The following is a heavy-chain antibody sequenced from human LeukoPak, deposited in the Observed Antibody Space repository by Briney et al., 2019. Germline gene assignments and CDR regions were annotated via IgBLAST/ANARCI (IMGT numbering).Heavy chain of an antibody. D-gene: IGHD5-12*01. CDR2: IYYSGST. J-gene: IGHJ6*02. CDR1: GGSISSYY. CDR3: ARDASYSGFGMDV. V-gene: IGHV4-59*12. Sequence: PSETLSFTCTVSGGSISSYYWSWIRQPPGKGLEWIGYIYYSGSTNYNPSLKSRVTMSADTSKNRLSLKLTSVTAADTAVYYCARDASYSGFGMDVWGQGSTVTVSS.